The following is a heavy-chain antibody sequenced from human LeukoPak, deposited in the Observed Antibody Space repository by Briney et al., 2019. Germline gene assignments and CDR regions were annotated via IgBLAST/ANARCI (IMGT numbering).Heavy chain of an antibody. CDR1: GFTFSSYG. CDR3: ARDPAVDDFWSGYFSGWFDP. V-gene: IGHV3-30*03. D-gene: IGHD3-3*01. Sequence: GGSLRLSCAASGFTFSSYGMHWVRQAPGKGLEWVAVISYDGSNKYYADSVKGRFTISRDNSKNTLYLQMNSLRAEDTAVYYCARDPAVDDFWSGYFSGWFDPWGQGTLVTVSS. CDR2: ISYDGSNK. J-gene: IGHJ5*02.